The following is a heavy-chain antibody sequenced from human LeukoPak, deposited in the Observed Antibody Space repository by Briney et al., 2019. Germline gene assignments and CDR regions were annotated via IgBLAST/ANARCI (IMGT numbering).Heavy chain of an antibody. D-gene: IGHD3-16*02. CDR3: ARVFYHDYVWGSYRYTRDDAFDI. CDR2: INHSGST. Sequence: SETLSLTCAVYGGSFSGYYWSWIRQPPGKGLEWIGEINHSGSTNYNPSLKSRVTISVDTSKNQFSLKLSSVTAADTAVYYCARVFYHDYVWGSYRYTRDDAFDIWGQGTMVTVSS. J-gene: IGHJ3*02. V-gene: IGHV4-34*01. CDR1: GGSFSGYY.